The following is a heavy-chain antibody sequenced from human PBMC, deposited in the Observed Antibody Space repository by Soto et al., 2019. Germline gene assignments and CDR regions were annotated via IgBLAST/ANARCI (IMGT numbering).Heavy chain of an antibody. CDR3: AREASVPSFGEFWFFDL. Sequence: EVQLLESGGGLAQPGGSLRLSCAASGFTFSNHGMTWVRQAPGKGLEWVSSVSADGYTTYYADSGRGRLTISRDNSGDTVYVRMNNLRAEDTALYYWAREASVPSFGEFWFFDLWGRGTQVTVSS. D-gene: IGHD3-10*01. CDR2: VSADGYTT. J-gene: IGHJ2*01. CDR1: GFTFSNHG. V-gene: IGHV3-23*01.